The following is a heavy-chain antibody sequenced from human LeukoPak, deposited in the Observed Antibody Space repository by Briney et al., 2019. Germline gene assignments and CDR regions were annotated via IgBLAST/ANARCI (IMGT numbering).Heavy chain of an antibody. CDR3: ANYGSGSYRFDP. D-gene: IGHD3-10*01. Sequence: PSQTLPLTCTVSGGSISSGGYYWSWIRQHPGKGLEWIGYIYYSGSTYYNPSLKSRVTISVDTSKNQFSLKLSSVTAADTAVYYCANYGSGSYRFDPWGQGTLVTVSS. CDR2: IYYSGST. CDR1: GGSISSGGYY. J-gene: IGHJ5*02. V-gene: IGHV4-31*03.